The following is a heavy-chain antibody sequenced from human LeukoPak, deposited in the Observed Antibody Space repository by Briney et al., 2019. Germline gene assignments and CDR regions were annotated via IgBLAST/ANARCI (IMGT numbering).Heavy chain of an antibody. CDR3: ARGLVVPAARPGEFDY. CDR2: IKQEGSEK. Sequence: GGSLRLSFAASGFTFSSYWMSWVRQAPGKGREGGANIKQEGSEKYYVDSVKGRFTISRDNAKNSLYLQMNSLRAEDTAVYYCARGLVVPAARPGEFDYWGQGTLVTVSS. CDR1: GFTFSSYW. J-gene: IGHJ4*02. D-gene: IGHD2-2*02. V-gene: IGHV3-7*01.